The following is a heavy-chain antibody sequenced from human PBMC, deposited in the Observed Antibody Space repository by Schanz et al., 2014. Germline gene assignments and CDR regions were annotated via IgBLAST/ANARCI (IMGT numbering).Heavy chain of an antibody. CDR3: ARGGYSSGWYDRDIAHFDY. D-gene: IGHD6-19*01. CDR1: GYSFISHA. Sequence: QVQLVQSGAEVKKPGSSMKVSCKASGYSFISHAIHWVRQAPGQRLEWMGWINAANGNTNYAQKLQGRVTMTTDTSTSTAYMELRSLRSDDTAVYYYARGGYSSGWYDRDIAHFDYWGQGTLVTVSS. V-gene: IGHV1-3*01. J-gene: IGHJ4*02. CDR2: INAANGNT.